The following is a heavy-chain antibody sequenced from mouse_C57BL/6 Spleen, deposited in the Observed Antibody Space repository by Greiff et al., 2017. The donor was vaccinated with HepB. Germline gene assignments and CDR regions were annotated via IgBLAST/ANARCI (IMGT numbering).Heavy chain of an antibody. J-gene: IGHJ3*01. V-gene: IGHV1-80*01. Sequence: QVQLKESGAELVKPGASVKISCKASGYAFSSYWMNWVKQRPGKGLEWIGQIYPGDGDTNYNGKFKGKSTLTADKSSSTAYMQLSSLTSEDSAVYFCARGYDMGFAYWGQGTLVTVSA. CDR3: ARGYDMGFAY. CDR1: GYAFSSYW. D-gene: IGHD2-2*01. CDR2: IYPGDGDT.